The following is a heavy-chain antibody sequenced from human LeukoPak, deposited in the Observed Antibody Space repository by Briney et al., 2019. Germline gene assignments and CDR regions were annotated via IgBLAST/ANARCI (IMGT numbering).Heavy chain of an antibody. CDR1: GFTFSSYG. V-gene: IGHV3-33*01. D-gene: IGHD1-26*01. Sequence: GGSLRLSCAASGFTFSSYGMHWVRQAPGKGLEWVAVKWYDGSNKYYADSVKGRFAISRDNSKNTLYLQMNSLRAEDTAVYYCARSYSGSGPLNNWGQGTLVTVSS. CDR2: KWYDGSNK. CDR3: ARSYSGSGPLNN. J-gene: IGHJ4*02.